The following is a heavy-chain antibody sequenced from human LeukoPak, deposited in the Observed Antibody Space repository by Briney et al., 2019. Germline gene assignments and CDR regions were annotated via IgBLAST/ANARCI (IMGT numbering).Heavy chain of an antibody. J-gene: IGHJ3*01. Sequence: GGSLRLSCAASGFTFDEYAMHWVRQAPGKGLEWVSGISYSSGRIGYVDSVKGRFTISRDNAKNSLYLQMNSLRAEDTALYYCAKDRGGSSQLGDAFDVWGQGTMVSVSS. CDR1: GFTFDEYA. CDR3: AKDRGGSSQLGDAFDV. D-gene: IGHD2-15*01. V-gene: IGHV3-9*01. CDR2: ISYSSGRI.